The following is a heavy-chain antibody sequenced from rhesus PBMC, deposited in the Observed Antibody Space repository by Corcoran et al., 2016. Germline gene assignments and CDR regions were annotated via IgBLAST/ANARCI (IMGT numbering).Heavy chain of an antibody. CDR3: ARANSGSWNLYFDL. Sequence: QVKLQQWGEGLVKPSETLSLTCAVYGGSIRGYYYWSWIRQAPGNGRVWIGNIDGNSASTNYNPTHKNSFTISKDTTKNQFSLKLSSVTAADTAVYYGARANSGSWNLYFDLWGPGTPITISS. D-gene: IGHD6-25*01. CDR1: GGSIRGYYY. CDR2: IDGNSAST. J-gene: IGHJ2*01. V-gene: IGHV4-73*01.